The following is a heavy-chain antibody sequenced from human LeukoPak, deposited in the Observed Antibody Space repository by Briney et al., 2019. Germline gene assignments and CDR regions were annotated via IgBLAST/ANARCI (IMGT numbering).Heavy chain of an antibody. J-gene: IGHJ4*02. CDR2: IVVGSGNT. CDR1: GFTFTSSA. CDR3: AAVGPILKAFDY. V-gene: IGHV1-58*01. Sequence: SVKVSCKASGFTFTSSAVQWVRQARGQRLEWIGWIVVGSGNTNYAQKFQERVTITRDMSTSTAYMELSSLRSEDTAVYYCAAVGPILKAFDYWGQGTLVTVPS.